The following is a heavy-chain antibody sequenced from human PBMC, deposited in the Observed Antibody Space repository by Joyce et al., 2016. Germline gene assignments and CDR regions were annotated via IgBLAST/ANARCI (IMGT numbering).Heavy chain of an antibody. CDR1: GFTFGDYA. D-gene: IGHD6-19*01. V-gene: IGHV3-49*03. Sequence: DVHVVESGGGLVQPGRSLRLSCSASGFTFGDYAMSWFRQAPGKGLEWVGFIRNKAYGGTTEYAASVKDRFNISRDDSKGIVSLEMNSLKTEDTAMYFCTRNHGQQWLIPDCWGQGTLVSVSS. CDR2: IRNKAYGGTT. CDR3: TRNHGQQWLIPDC. J-gene: IGHJ4*02.